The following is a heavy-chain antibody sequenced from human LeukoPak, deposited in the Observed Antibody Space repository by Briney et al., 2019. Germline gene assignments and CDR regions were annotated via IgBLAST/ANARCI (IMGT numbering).Heavy chain of an antibody. CDR2: TSGSGGST. CDR3: AKDHDWFGEFFDY. Sequence: GRSLRLSCAASGFTFSSYAMSWVRQAPGEGLEWVSATSGSGGSTYYADSVKGRFTNSRDNSKNTLYLQMNSLRAEDTAVYYCAKDHDWFGEFFDYWGQGTLVTVSS. CDR1: GFTFSSYA. V-gene: IGHV3-23*01. D-gene: IGHD3-10*01. J-gene: IGHJ4*02.